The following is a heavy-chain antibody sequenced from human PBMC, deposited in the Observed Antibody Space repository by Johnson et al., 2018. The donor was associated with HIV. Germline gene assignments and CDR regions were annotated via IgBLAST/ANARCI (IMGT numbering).Heavy chain of an antibody. Sequence: VQLVESGGGLVQPGGSLRLSCAASGFTFTNYAMHWVRQAPGKGLEWVSGISWNGGSTGYADSVKGRFTISRDNAKKSLYLQMNSLRAEDTALYYCARDGRGLDAFDIWGQGTVVTVSS. CDR1: GFTFTNYA. D-gene: IGHD3/OR15-3a*01. CDR2: ISWNGGST. V-gene: IGHV3-9*01. J-gene: IGHJ3*02. CDR3: ARDGRGLDAFDI.